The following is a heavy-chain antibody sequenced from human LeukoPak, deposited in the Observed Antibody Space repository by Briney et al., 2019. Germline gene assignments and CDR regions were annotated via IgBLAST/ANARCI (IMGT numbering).Heavy chain of an antibody. CDR3: ARAHIVVVSAAPFDP. Sequence: ASVKVSCKASGYTFTSYAMHWVRQAPGQRLEWMGWINAGNGNTKYSQKFQGRVTITRDTSASTAYMELSSLRSEDTAVYYCARAHIVVVSAAPFDPWGQGTLVTVSS. J-gene: IGHJ5*02. D-gene: IGHD2-2*01. V-gene: IGHV1-3*01. CDR2: INAGNGNT. CDR1: GYTFTSYA.